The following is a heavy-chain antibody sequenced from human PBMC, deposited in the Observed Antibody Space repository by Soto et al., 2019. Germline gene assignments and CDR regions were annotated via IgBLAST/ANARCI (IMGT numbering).Heavy chain of an antibody. J-gene: IGHJ6*02. Sequence: SETLSLTCTVSGGSISSYYWSWIRQPPGKGLEWIGYIYYSGSTNYNPSLKSRVTISVDTSKNQFSLKLSSVTAADTAVYYCARGATITIFGVVGGMDVWGQGNTVTVSS. CDR3: ARGATITIFGVVGGMDV. V-gene: IGHV4-59*01. CDR1: GGSISSYY. D-gene: IGHD3-3*01. CDR2: IYYSGST.